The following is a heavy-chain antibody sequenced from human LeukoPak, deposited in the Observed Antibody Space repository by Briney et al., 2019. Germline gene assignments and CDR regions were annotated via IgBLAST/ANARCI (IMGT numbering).Heavy chain of an antibody. J-gene: IGHJ4*02. Sequence: GGSLRLSCAASGFTFSSYWMSWVRQAPGKGVEWVANIKQDGSEKYYVDSVKGRFTISRDNAKNSLYLQMNSLRAEDTAVYYCARDALRSSSFSYFDYWGQGTLVTVSS. D-gene: IGHD6-6*01. V-gene: IGHV3-7*01. CDR2: IKQDGSEK. CDR3: ARDALRSSSFSYFDY. CDR1: GFTFSSYW.